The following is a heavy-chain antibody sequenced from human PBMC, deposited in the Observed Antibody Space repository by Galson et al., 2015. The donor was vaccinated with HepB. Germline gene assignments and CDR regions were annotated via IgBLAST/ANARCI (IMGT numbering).Heavy chain of an antibody. J-gene: IGHJ6*04. V-gene: IGHV3-7*03. CDR3: AWRNNMNV. CDR2: IKYDGSEK. Sequence: SLRLSCAASGFTFSGLRLNWVRQAPGKGLVWVANIKYDGSEKNYVDSVKGRFAISRDNAKNSVSLQMNSLRAEDTAVYYCAWRNNMNVWVKGTTVIVSS. CDR1: GFTFSGLR.